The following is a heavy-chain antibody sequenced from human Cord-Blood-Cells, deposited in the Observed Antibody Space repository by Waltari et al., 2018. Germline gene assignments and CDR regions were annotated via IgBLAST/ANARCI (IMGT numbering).Heavy chain of an antibody. J-gene: IGHJ4*02. CDR3: AREEGYGDYDY. Sequence: EVQLVESGGGLVQPGGSLRRSCAASGFTFSSYWMHWVRQAPGKGPVWVLGIIGEGSSTSYDVSVKVQFTISRDNAKITLYLQMNSLRAEDTAVYYCAREEGYGDYDYWGQGTLVTVSS. CDR1: GFTFSSYW. D-gene: IGHD4-17*01. CDR2: IIGEGSST. V-gene: IGHV3-74*01.